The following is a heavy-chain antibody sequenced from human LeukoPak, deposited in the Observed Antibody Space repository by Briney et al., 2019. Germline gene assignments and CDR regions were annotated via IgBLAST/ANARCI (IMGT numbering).Heavy chain of an antibody. CDR3: VREGGYCSGGSCYSGFFFDY. CDR1: GGSISSYY. Sequence: SETLSLTCTVSGGSISSYYWSWIRQPAGKGLEWIGRIYTTGSTNYSPSLKSRVTMSVDTSKNQFSLKLSSVTAADTAVYYCVREGGYCSGGSCYSGFFFDYWGQGTLVTVSS. J-gene: IGHJ4*02. D-gene: IGHD2-15*01. CDR2: IYTTGST. V-gene: IGHV4-4*07.